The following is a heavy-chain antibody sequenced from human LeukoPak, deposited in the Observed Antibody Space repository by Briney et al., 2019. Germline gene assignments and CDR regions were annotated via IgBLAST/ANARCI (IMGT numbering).Heavy chain of an antibody. Sequence: GGSLRLSCAASGFTFSNAWMSWVRQAPGKGLEWVGRIKSKTDGGTTDYAAPVKGRFTISRDTAKNSLYLQMNSLRAEDTAVYYCAREVAGAFHDAFDIWGQGTMVTVSS. J-gene: IGHJ3*02. CDR1: GFTFSNAW. CDR3: AREVAGAFHDAFDI. V-gene: IGHV3-15*01. D-gene: IGHD6-19*01. CDR2: IKSKTDGGTT.